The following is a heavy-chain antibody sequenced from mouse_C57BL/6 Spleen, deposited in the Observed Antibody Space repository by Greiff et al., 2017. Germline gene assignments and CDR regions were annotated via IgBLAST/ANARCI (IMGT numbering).Heavy chain of an antibody. Sequence: QVQLQQSGAELVRPGASVKLSCKASGYTFTDYSINWVKQRPGQGLEWIARIYPGSGNTYYNEKFKGKATLTVDTSSSTAYMQLSSLTSEDSAVYYCASPDYYGSSYWYFDVWGTGTTVTVSS. CDR1: GYTFTDYS. CDR3: ASPDYYGSSYWYFDV. V-gene: IGHV1-76*01. J-gene: IGHJ1*03. D-gene: IGHD1-1*01. CDR2: IYPGSGNT.